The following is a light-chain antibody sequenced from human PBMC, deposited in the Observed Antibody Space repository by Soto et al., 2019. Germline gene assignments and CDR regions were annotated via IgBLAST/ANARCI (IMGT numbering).Light chain of an antibody. J-gene: IGKJ1*01. CDR2: KAS. CDR3: QHYNSYSEA. CDR1: QTISSW. V-gene: IGKV1-5*03. Sequence: DIQMPQSPSLLSGSVGDTVAITCRASQTISSWLAWYQQKPGKAPKLLIYKASTLKSGVPSRFSGSGSGTEFTLTISSLQPDDFATYYCQHYNSYSEAFGQGTKV.